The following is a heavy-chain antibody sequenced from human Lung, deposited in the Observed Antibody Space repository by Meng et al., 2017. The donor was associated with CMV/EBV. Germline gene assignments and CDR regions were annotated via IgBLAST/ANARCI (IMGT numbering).Heavy chain of an antibody. CDR2: FPHRGSS. CDR3: LRRSGGSV. V-gene: IGHV4-4*02. D-gene: IGHD3-10*01. Sequence: QRPRRQSVPACVTPADTLPLTCAASCDSTTNLTWWAWVRQPPGKGLGLMGEFPHRGSSAYNPSLKSRVSMSIDKSKTQFSLKLTSVTAADTAVYHCLRRSGGSVWGQGTLVTVSS. J-gene: IGHJ4*02. CDR1: CDSTTNLTW.